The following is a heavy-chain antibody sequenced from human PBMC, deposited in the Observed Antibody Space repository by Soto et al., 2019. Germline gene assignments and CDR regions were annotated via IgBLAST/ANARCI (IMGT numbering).Heavy chain of an antibody. J-gene: IGHJ4*01. CDR3: ARDIVFSSGRRHTNYLD. Sequence: GKGLEWVSSISSSSSYIYYSDSVKGRFAISRDNAKNSLYLQMHRLRAEDTAVYYCARDIVFSSGRRHTNYLD. CDR2: ISSSSSYI. D-gene: IGHD1-26*01. V-gene: IGHV3-21*01.